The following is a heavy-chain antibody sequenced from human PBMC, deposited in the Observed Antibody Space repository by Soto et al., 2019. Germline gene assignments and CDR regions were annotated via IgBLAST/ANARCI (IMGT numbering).Heavy chain of an antibody. CDR2: ISGSTDNT. Sequence: QTGGSLRLSCAASGFTFASYMMTWVRQAPEKGLEWVSSISGSTDNTYYADSVKGRFTISRDNSKNTLYLQMSSLRAEDTAVYYCARDSSAWPTWGQGALVTVSS. J-gene: IGHJ5*02. CDR3: ARDSSAWPT. D-gene: IGHD6-19*01. V-gene: IGHV3-23*01. CDR1: GFTFASYM.